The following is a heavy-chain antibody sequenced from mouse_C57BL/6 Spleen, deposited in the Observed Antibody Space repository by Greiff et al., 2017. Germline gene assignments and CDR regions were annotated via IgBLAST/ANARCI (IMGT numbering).Heavy chain of an antibody. J-gene: IGHJ3*01. CDR2: IDPEDGET. CDR3: ARNYGSSYAWFAY. V-gene: IGHV14-2*01. Sequence: EVMLVESGAELVKPGASVKLSCTASGFNIKDYYMHWVKQRTEQGLEWIGRIDPEDGETKYAPKFQGKATITADTSSNTAYLQLSSLTSEDTAVYYCARNYGSSYAWFAYWGQGTLVTVSA. D-gene: IGHD1-1*01. CDR1: GFNIKDYY.